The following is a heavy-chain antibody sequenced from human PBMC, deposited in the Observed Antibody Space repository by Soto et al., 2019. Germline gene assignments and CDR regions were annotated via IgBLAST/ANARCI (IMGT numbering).Heavy chain of an antibody. D-gene: IGHD4-17*01. CDR3: AKVPDYGDYDGYFDY. J-gene: IGHJ4*02. Sequence: HPGGSLRLSCAASGFTFSSYGMHWVRQAPGKGLEWVAVISYDGSNKYYADSVKGRFTISRDNSKNTLYLQMNSLRAEDTAVYYCAKVPDYGDYDGYFDYWGQGTLVTVSS. CDR1: GFTFSSYG. CDR2: ISYDGSNK. V-gene: IGHV3-30*18.